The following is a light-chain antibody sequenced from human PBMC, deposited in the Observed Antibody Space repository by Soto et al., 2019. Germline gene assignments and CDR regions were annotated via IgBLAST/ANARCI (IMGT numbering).Light chain of an antibody. CDR2: GVS. V-gene: IGKV3-20*01. CDR1: QSVSSK. Sequence: EIVMTQSPATLAVSPGEVATLCCRASQSVSSKLAWYQQKPGQAPRLIIYGVSSRATGIPDRFFGSGSGTDFTLTINRLEPEDFAVYYCQQYANSPITFGQGTRLEI. J-gene: IGKJ5*01. CDR3: QQYANSPIT.